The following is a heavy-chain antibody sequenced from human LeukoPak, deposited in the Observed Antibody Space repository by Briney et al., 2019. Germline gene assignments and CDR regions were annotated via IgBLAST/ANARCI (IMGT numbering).Heavy chain of an antibody. Sequence: PGGSLRLSCAASGFTFSSYGMHWVRQAPGKGLEWVAFIRYDGSNKYYADSVKGRFTISRDNSKNTLYLQMNSLRAEDTAVYYCARPSGYYYGSGSYSYWGQGTLVTVSS. CDR2: IRYDGSNK. CDR3: ARPSGYYYGSGSYSY. J-gene: IGHJ4*02. CDR1: GFTFSSYG. V-gene: IGHV3-30*02. D-gene: IGHD3-10*01.